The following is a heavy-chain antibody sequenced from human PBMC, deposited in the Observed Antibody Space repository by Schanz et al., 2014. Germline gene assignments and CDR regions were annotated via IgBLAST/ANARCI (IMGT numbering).Heavy chain of an antibody. CDR1: GFTFRSYP. D-gene: IGHD6-19*01. Sequence: AQLLESGGNLVQPGGSLRVSCVGSGFTFRSYPMTWVRQAPGKGLEWVSIVSHDGFTKHYADSVRGRFTLSRDNSKNTVYLQMNSLRAEDTALYFCATDYSGGGCHIWGQGTMVTVSS. CDR2: VSHDGFTK. J-gene: IGHJ3*02. CDR3: ATDYSGGGCHI. V-gene: IGHV3-30*04.